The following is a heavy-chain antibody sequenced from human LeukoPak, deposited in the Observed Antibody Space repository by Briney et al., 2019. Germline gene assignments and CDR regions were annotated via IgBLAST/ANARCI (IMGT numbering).Heavy chain of an antibody. V-gene: IGHV3-15*01. J-gene: IGHJ4*02. Sequence: GGSLRLSCAASGFTFSSYAMSWVRQAPGKGLEWVGRIKSKTDGGTTDYAAPVKGRFTISRDDSKNTLYLQMNSLKTEDTAVYYCTTDTVAVAPPGYWGQGTLVTVSS. CDR1: GFTFSSYA. CDR3: TTDTVAVAPPGY. D-gene: IGHD6-19*01. CDR2: IKSKTDGGTT.